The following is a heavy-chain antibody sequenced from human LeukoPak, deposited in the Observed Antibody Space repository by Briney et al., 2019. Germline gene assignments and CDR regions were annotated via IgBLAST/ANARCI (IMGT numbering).Heavy chain of an antibody. CDR2: IYYSGST. D-gene: IGHD7-27*01. CDR3: ASSGEEDSNFDY. CDR1: GGSISSYY. Sequence: SETLPLTCTVSGGSISSYYWSWIRQPPGKGLEWIGYIYYSGSTNYNPSLKSRVTISVDTSKNQFSLKLSSVTAADTAVYYCASSGEEDSNFDYWGQGTLVTVSS. V-gene: IGHV4-59*01. J-gene: IGHJ4*02.